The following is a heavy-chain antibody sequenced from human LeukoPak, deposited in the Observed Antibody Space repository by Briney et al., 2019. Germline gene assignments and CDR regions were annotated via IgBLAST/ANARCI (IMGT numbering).Heavy chain of an antibody. V-gene: IGHV4-39*01. D-gene: IGHD6-19*01. Sequence: SETLSLSCTVSGGSFSSHTYYWGWIRQPPGKGLEWIGSMHYIGSSYYNPSPKSRVTISIYTPKNQFSLNLISVTAADTAVYYCARKTYSSGWRVPIDYWGRGTLVTVSS. CDR2: MHYIGSS. CDR3: ARKTYSSGWRVPIDY. CDR1: GGSFSSHTYY. J-gene: IGHJ4*02.